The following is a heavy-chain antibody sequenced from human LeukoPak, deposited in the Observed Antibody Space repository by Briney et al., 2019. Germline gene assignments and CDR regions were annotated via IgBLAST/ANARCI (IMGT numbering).Heavy chain of an antibody. D-gene: IGHD5-18*01. CDR2: IYSDRST. Sequence: GSLRLSCAVSGFTVSSNYMSWVRQAPGKGLEWVSVIYSDRSTYYADPVKGRFTISRDNSKNTLFLQMNSLRAEDTAVYFCARALRGYSYVLDYWGQGTLVTVSS. J-gene: IGHJ4*02. CDR3: ARALRGYSYVLDY. V-gene: IGHV3-66*01. CDR1: GFTVSSNY.